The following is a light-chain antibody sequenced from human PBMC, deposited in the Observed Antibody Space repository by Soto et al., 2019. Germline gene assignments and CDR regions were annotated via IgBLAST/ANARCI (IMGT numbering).Light chain of an antibody. CDR1: SSDVGSYVF. CDR3: CSYTTSNTYV. CDR2: DVN. Sequence: QSALTQPASVSGSPGQSIAISCTGSSSDVGSYVFVSWYQQHPGKAPKLMIYDVNKRPSGVSDRFSGSKSGNTASLTISGLQAEDEADYYCCSYTTSNTYVFGGGTKLTVL. J-gene: IGLJ1*01. V-gene: IGLV2-14*03.